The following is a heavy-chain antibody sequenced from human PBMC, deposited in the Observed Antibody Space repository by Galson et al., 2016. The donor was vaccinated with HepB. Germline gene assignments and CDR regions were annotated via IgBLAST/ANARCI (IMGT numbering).Heavy chain of an antibody. Sequence: SVKVSCKASGYPYISYGINWVRQAPGQGLEWMGWMSPSTGNTDNALKFDGRVTMTADTSTNTAYMELGSLRFDDTAIYYCARSSFGVSNPWGQGTLVTVSS. CDR1: GYPYISYG. J-gene: IGHJ5*02. D-gene: IGHD3-3*01. CDR3: ARSSFGVSNP. V-gene: IGHV1-18*01. CDR2: MSPSTGNT.